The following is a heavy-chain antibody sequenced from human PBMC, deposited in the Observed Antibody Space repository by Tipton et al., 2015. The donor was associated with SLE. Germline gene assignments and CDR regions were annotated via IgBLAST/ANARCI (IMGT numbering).Heavy chain of an antibody. Sequence: TLSLTCTVSGGSMSTYYWSWIRQPPGKGLEWIGYIYHSGSTNYNPSLRSRVTISVDTSKNQFSLKLSSVTAADTAVYYCARHPYSGSYLDAFDIWGQGTMVTVSS. CDR1: GGSMSTYY. D-gene: IGHD1-26*01. V-gene: IGHV4-59*08. J-gene: IGHJ3*02. CDR2: IYHSGST. CDR3: ARHPYSGSYLDAFDI.